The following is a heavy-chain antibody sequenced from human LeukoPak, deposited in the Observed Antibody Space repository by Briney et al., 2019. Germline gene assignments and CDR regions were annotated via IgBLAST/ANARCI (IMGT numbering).Heavy chain of an antibody. CDR3: ARGTSGGYFDY. D-gene: IGHD1-26*01. CDR1: GFTFXXXX. CDR2: XNSDGFST. Sequence: GGSLRLSXAASGFTFXXXXXXXXRQXPGXXXXXVSRXNSDGFSTSXADSVKGRFTXXXXXAKNTLYLQMNSLRAEDTAVYYCARGTSGGYFDYWGQGTLVTVSS. J-gene: IGHJ4*02. V-gene: IGHV3-74*01.